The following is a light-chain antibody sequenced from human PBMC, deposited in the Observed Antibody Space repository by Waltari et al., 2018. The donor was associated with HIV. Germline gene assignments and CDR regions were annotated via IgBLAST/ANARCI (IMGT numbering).Light chain of an antibody. CDR1: QSINRF. V-gene: IGKV1-39*01. CDR2: AAS. Sequence: DIQMTQSPSSLSASVGDRVTISCRASQSINRFLNWYQQKSGKAPKLLIYAASTLQSGAPSRFSGSGSGTEFTLTISNLQPEDFAIYFCQQAYIAWTFGQGTKVDVK. J-gene: IGKJ1*01. CDR3: QQAYIAWT.